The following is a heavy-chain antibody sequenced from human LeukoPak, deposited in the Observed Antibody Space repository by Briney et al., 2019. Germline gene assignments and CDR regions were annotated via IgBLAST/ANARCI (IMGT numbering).Heavy chain of an antibody. Sequence: KPSETLSLTCSVSGGSISSYYWSWVRQPPGKGLEWIGSISYSGSTYYNPFLKSRLTISVDTSKNHFSLKLSSVPAADTAVYYCARQLATRSYYDRSGYEPYYFDYWGQGTLVTVSS. CDR3: ARQLATRSYYDRSGYEPYYFDY. CDR1: GGSISSYY. J-gene: IGHJ4*02. D-gene: IGHD3-22*01. V-gene: IGHV4-59*05. CDR2: ISYSGST.